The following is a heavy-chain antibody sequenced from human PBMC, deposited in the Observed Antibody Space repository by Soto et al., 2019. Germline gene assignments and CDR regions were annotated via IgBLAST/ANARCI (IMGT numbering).Heavy chain of an antibody. CDR1: GGSISSGDYY. V-gene: IGHV4-30-4*01. J-gene: IGHJ6*02. CDR2: IYYSGST. D-gene: IGHD2-2*01. Sequence: KTSETLSLTCTVSGGSISSGDYYWSWIRQPPGKGLEWIGYIYYSGSTYYNPSLKSRVTISVDTSKNQFSLKLSSVTAADTAVYYCARDRVVVVPAATTRYGMDVWGQGTTVTVSS. CDR3: ARDRVVVVPAATTRYGMDV.